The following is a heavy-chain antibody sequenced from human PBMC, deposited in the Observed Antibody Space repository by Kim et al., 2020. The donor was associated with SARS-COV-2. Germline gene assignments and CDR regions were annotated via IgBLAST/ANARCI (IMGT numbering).Heavy chain of an antibody. V-gene: IGHV1-3*01. Sequence: ASVKVSGKASGYTFTSYAMHWVRQAPGQRLEWMGWINAGNGNTKYSQKFQGRVTITRDTSASTAYMELSSLRSEDTAVYYCARFYDILTGYFDYWGQGTLVTVSS. J-gene: IGHJ4*02. CDR1: GYTFTSYA. CDR2: INAGNGNT. D-gene: IGHD3-9*01. CDR3: ARFYDILTGYFDY.